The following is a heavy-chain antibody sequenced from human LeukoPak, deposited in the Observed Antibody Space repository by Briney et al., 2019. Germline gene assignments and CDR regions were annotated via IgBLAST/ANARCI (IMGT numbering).Heavy chain of an antibody. CDR2: IYYSGST. V-gene: IGHV4-39*01. D-gene: IGHD5-12*01. Sequence: SETLSLTCTVSGGSISSSSYYWGWIRQPPGKGLEWIGSIYYSGSTYYNPSLKSRVTISVDTSKNQFSLKLSSVTAADTAVYYCARPQATRVIKHPFDYWGQGTLVTVSS. CDR1: GGSISSSSYY. CDR3: ARPQATRVIKHPFDY. J-gene: IGHJ4*02.